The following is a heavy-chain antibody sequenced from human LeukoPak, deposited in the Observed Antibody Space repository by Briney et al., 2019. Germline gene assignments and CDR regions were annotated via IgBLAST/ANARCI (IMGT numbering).Heavy chain of an antibody. D-gene: IGHD3-3*01. CDR3: ARVGSTIFGVVIISDNWFDP. CDR1: GGTFSSYA. V-gene: IGHV1-69*13. CDR2: IIPIFGTA. J-gene: IGHJ5*02. Sequence: GASVKVSCKASGGTFSSYAISWVRQAPGQGLEWMGGIIPIFGTANYAQKFQGRVTITADESTSTAYMALSSLRSEDTALYYCARVGSTIFGVVIISDNWFDPWGRGTLVTVSS.